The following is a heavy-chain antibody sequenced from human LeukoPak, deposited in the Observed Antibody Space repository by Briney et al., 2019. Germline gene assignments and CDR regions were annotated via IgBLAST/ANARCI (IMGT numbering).Heavy chain of an antibody. CDR1: GGSITSGDYR. J-gene: IGHJ4*02. Sequence: SETLSLTCSVSGGSITSGDYRWGWNRQSPGKGLEWIGSFYNRGSPYYNPSLKSRVTISLDTSKNQFSLKLTSVTAADTAIYYCARHFDCWGPGTLVTVSS. CDR3: ARHFDC. CDR2: FYNRGSP. V-gene: IGHV4-39*01.